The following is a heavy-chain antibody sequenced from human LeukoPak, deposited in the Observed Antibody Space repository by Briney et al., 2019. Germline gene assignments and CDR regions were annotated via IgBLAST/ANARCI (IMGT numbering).Heavy chain of an antibody. Sequence: GGSLRLSCAASGFNFNTYTMNWVRQAPGKGLEWVSSISSDSSYIYYADSVKGRFTISRDNAKNSLYLQMNSLRAEDTAVYYCARGGPTVTTYSSWDYWGQGTLVTVSS. J-gene: IGHJ4*02. V-gene: IGHV3-21*01. D-gene: IGHD4-17*01. CDR3: ARGGPTVTTYSSWDY. CDR1: GFNFNTYT. CDR2: ISSDSSYI.